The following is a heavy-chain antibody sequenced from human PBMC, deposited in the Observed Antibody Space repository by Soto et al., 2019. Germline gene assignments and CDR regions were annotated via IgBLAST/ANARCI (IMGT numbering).Heavy chain of an antibody. Sequence: PXQTLSLNCAISGNSVSSNSAAWDWIRQSQSRGLEWLGRTYYRSKWYNDYAVSVKSRITINPDTSKNQFSLQLNSVTPEDTAVYYCARENWGVYDYIWGSPDYWGQGTLVTVSS. CDR1: GNSVSSNSAA. CDR2: TYYRSKWYN. J-gene: IGHJ4*02. D-gene: IGHD3-16*01. V-gene: IGHV6-1*01. CDR3: ARENWGVYDYIWGSPDY.